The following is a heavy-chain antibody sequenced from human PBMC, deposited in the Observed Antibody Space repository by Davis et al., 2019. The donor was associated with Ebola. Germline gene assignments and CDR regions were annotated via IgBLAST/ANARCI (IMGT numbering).Heavy chain of an antibody. D-gene: IGHD2-15*01. CDR3: ARAIGYCSGGSCYVSGMDV. CDR1: GFTFSSYS. V-gene: IGHV3-48*01. CDR2: ISSSSSTI. J-gene: IGHJ6*02. Sequence: GESLKISCAASGFTFSSYSMNWVRQAPGKGLEWVSYISSSSSTIYYADSVKGRFTISRDNSKNTLYLQMNSLRAEDTAVYYCARAIGYCSGGSCYVSGMDVWGQGTTVTVSS.